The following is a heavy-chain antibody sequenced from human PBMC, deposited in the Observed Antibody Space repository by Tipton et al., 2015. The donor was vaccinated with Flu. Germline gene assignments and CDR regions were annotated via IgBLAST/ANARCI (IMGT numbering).Heavy chain of an antibody. D-gene: IGHD1-26*01. CDR3: ASGSYLDYYYGMGV. J-gene: IGHJ6*02. Sequence: SLRLSFKVSGFDFSVYGMHWVRQAPGKGLEWVSVTYSSGKTDYADSVKGRFTISRDNSKNTLYLQMNSLRPEDTAIYYCASGSYLDYYYGMGVWGQGTTVTVSS. V-gene: IGHV3-NL1*01. CDR2: TYSSGKT. CDR1: GFDFSVYG.